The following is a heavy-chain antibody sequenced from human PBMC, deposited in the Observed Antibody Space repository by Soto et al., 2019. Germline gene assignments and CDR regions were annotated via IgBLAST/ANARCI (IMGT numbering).Heavy chain of an antibody. Sequence: ASVKVSCKASGYMFTGYYIHWVRQAPGQGLEWMGWINPNTGDTNYAQKFQGRVTMTRDTSISTAYMELSSLRSDDTAVYYCALSYQLIKNLGQGTLVIVSS. V-gene: IGHV1-2*02. CDR2: INPNTGDT. J-gene: IGHJ4*02. CDR3: ALSYQLIKN. D-gene: IGHD2-2*01. CDR1: GYMFTGYY.